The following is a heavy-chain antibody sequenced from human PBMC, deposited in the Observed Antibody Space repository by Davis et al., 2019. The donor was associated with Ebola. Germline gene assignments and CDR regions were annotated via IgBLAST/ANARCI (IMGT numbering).Heavy chain of an antibody. CDR3: ARDLGMVKSYYFDY. CDR1: GYNFTSYC. Sequence: AASVKVSCKASGYNFTSYCIYWVRQAPGQGLEWMGWISAYNGNTTYAQKLQGRVTMTTDTSTSTAYMELRSLRSDDTAVYYCARDLGMVKSYYFDYWGQGTLVTVSS. CDR2: ISAYNGNT. V-gene: IGHV1-18*01. J-gene: IGHJ4*02. D-gene: IGHD5-18*01.